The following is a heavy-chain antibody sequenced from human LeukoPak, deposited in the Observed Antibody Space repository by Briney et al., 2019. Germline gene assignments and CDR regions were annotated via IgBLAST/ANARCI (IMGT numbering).Heavy chain of an antibody. CDR2: INPNSGGT. D-gene: IGHD3-9*01. J-gene: IGHJ6*02. CDR3: AREERLRYFDWLFDYYGMDV. V-gene: IGHV1-2*02. CDR1: GYTFTGYY. Sequence: ASVKVSCKASGYTFTGYYMHWVRQAPGQGLEWMGWINPNSGGTNYAQKLQGRVTMTTDTSTSTAYMELRSLRSDDTAVYYCAREERLRYFDWLFDYYGMDVWGQGTTVTVSS.